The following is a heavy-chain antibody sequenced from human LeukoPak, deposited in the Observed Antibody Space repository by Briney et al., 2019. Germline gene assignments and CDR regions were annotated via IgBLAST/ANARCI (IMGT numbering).Heavy chain of an antibody. CDR3: ARGRFLEWSSLFDP. CDR2: INPNSGGT. D-gene: IGHD3-3*01. Sequence: ASVKVSCKASGYTFTGYYMHWVRQAPGQGLEWMGWINPNSGGTNYAQKFQGRVTMTRDTSISTAYMELSRLRSDDTAVYYCARGRFLEWSSLFDPWGQGTLVTVSS. J-gene: IGHJ5*02. CDR1: GYTFTGYY. V-gene: IGHV1-2*02.